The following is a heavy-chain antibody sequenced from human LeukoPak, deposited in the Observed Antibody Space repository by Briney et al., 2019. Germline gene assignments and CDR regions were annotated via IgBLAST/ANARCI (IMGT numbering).Heavy chain of an antibody. CDR2: MISSTTNT. V-gene: IGHV3-21*01. Sequence: GGSLRLSCAASGFTFSDYSMNWVRQAPGKGLEWLSSMISSTTNTFYADSVRGRFPISRDNAKNSLYLQMNSLRAEDTAVYYCARLFSHNCGHFFLDYWGQGTLVTVSS. CDR1: GFTFSDYS. CDR3: ARLFSHNCGHFFLDY. D-gene: IGHD2-21*01. J-gene: IGHJ4*02.